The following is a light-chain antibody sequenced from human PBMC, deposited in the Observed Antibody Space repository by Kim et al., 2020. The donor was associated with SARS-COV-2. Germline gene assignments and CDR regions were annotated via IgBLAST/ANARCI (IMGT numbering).Light chain of an antibody. CDR3: QQFYTYPFT. CDR1: QGINSN. CDR2: GAS. J-gene: IGKJ3*01. V-gene: IGKV1-8*01. Sequence: ASTGDRVTITCRASQGINSNLAWYQQKPGTAPKLLTYGASTLQSGVPSRFSGSGSGTEFTLTISCLQSEDFATYYCQQFYTYPFTFGPGTKVDIK.